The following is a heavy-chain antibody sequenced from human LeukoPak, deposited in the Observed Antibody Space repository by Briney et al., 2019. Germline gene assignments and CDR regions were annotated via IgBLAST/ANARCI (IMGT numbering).Heavy chain of an antibody. CDR1: GFTFSSYW. V-gene: IGHV3-7*04. Sequence: PGGSLRLSCAASGFTFSSYWMSWVRQAPGKGLEGVANIKQDGSEKYYVDSVKGRFTISRDNAKNSLYLQMNSLRAEDTAVYYCARGTYYDFWSGYYFDYWGQGTLVTVSS. CDR3: ARGTYYDFWSGYYFDY. J-gene: IGHJ4*02. CDR2: IKQDGSEK. D-gene: IGHD3-3*01.